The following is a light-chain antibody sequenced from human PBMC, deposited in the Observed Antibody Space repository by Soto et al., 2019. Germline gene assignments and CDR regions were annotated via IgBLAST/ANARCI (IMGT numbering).Light chain of an antibody. CDR1: SSNVGDYNR. V-gene: IGLV2-18*01. Sequence: QSALTQPASVSGSPGQSITISCIGASSNVGDYNRVSWYQQPPGTAPKLMIYEVSNRPSGVPDRFSGSKSGNTASLTISGLQAEDEADYYCSLYTSSSVVFGGGTKLTVL. CDR3: SLYTSSSVV. J-gene: IGLJ2*01. CDR2: EVS.